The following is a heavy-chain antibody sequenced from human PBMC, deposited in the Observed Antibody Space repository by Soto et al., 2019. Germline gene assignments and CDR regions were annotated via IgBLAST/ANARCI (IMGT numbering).Heavy chain of an antibody. J-gene: IGHJ4*02. CDR3: ARVQVLRHFELAF. CDR1: GGSLSSSTYY. CDR2: GFYSGST. V-gene: IGHV4-39*07. Sequence: SETLSLTCTVSGGSLSSSTYYWGWIRQPPGKGLEWIGSGFYSGSTYYNPSLKSRVAISVDTSKNQFSLKLSSATAADTAVYYCARVQVLRHFELAFCAQRTPVTVSS. D-gene: IGHD3-9*01.